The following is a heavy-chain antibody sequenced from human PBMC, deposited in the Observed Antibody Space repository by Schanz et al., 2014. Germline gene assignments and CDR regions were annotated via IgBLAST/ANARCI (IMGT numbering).Heavy chain of an antibody. CDR3: ARDGRKYSSGTLDYFDN. J-gene: IGHJ4*02. D-gene: IGHD6-25*01. V-gene: IGHV3-30*04. Sequence: QVQLVESGGGLVKPGGSLRLSCAASGFSFSTYAMPWVRQAPGKGLEWVAVISYGGSDKYYTDSVKGHFTISRDDSKNTLYLQMNSLRAEDTAIYYCARDGRKYSSGTLDYFDNWGQGTLVTVSS. CDR1: GFSFSTYA. CDR2: ISYGGSDK.